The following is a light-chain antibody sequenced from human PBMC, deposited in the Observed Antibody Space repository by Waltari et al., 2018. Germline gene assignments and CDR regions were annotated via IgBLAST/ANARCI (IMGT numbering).Light chain of an antibody. CDR2: GAS. CDR1: QSLTKKY. Sequence: VLTQSPGTLSLSPGERATLSCRASQSLTKKYLAWYQQKPGQAPGLLIYGASSRAAGVPDRFSGSGSGTDFTLTISRLEPEDFAVYYCQQYGSSIMYTFGQGTKLEIK. CDR3: QQYGSSIMYT. V-gene: IGKV3-20*01. J-gene: IGKJ2*01.